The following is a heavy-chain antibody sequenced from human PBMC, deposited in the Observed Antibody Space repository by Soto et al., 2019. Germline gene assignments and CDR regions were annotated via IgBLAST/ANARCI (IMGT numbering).Heavy chain of an antibody. D-gene: IGHD6-25*01. J-gene: IGHJ5*02. CDR1: GGSISSGGYY. CDR2: IYHSGST. V-gene: IGHV4-31*03. CDR3: AREAAGILNWFDP. Sequence: PSETLSLTCTVSGGSISSGGYYWSWIRQHPGKGLEWIGYIYHSGSTYYNPSLKSRVTISVDRSKNQFSLKLSSVTAADTAVYYCAREAAGILNWFDPWGQGTLVTVSS.